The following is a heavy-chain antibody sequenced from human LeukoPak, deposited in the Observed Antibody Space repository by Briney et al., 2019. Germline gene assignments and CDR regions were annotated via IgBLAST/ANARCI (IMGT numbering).Heavy chain of an antibody. CDR3: ARLRFTDYYYYGMDV. D-gene: IGHD3-10*01. J-gene: IGHJ6*02. CDR1: GGSISSYY. CDR2: IYYSGST. Sequence: SETLSLTCTVSGGSISSYYWSWLRQPPGKGLEWIGYIYYSGSTNYNPSLKSRVTISVDTSKNQFSLKLSSVTAADTAVYYCARLRFTDYYYYGMDVWGQGTTVTVSS. V-gene: IGHV4-59*08.